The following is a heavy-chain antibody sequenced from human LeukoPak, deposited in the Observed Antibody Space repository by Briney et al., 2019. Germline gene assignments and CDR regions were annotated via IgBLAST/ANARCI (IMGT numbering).Heavy chain of an antibody. CDR3: AREREYSGYDSHFDY. D-gene: IGHD5-12*01. Sequence: ASVKVSCKASGYTFTSYGISWVRQAPGQGLEWMGWISAYNGYTNYAQKLQGRVTITTDTSTSTAYMELRSLRSDDTAVYYCAREREYSGYDSHFDYWGQGTLVTVSS. V-gene: IGHV1-18*01. J-gene: IGHJ4*02. CDR1: GYTFTSYG. CDR2: ISAYNGYT.